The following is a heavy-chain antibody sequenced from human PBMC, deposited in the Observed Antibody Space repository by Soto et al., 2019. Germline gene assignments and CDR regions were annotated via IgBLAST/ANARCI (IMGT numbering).Heavy chain of an antibody. CDR1: GFSFSTYG. Sequence: QVHLVESGGGVVQPGRSLRLSCAASGFSFSTYGMHWVRQAPGKGLGWVAFLSNDGSNKYYADCVEGRFTISRNNSKHMLYLHMNSQRAEDTAVYYCANGFGNYMAFDYWGQGTLVTVAS. V-gene: IGHV3-30*18. J-gene: IGHJ4*02. D-gene: IGHD1-7*01. CDR2: LSNDGSNK. CDR3: ANGFGNYMAFDY.